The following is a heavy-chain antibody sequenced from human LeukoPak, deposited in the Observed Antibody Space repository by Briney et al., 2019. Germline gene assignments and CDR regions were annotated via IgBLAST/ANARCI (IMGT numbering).Heavy chain of an antibody. Sequence: GGSLRLSCAASGFTFSGSAMHWVRQASGKGLEWVGRIRSKANSYATAYAASVKGRFTTSRDDSKNTAYLQMNSLKTEDTAVYYCAKGKYSYGSTTFDYWGQGTLVTVSS. CDR1: GFTFSGSA. J-gene: IGHJ4*02. D-gene: IGHD5-18*01. V-gene: IGHV3-73*01. CDR3: AKGKYSYGSTTFDY. CDR2: IRSKANSYAT.